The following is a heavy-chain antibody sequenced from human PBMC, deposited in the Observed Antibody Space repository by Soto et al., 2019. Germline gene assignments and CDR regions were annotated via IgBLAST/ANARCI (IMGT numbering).Heavy chain of an antibody. J-gene: IGHJ4*02. D-gene: IGHD3-3*01. CDR2: ISAYNGNT. CDR1: GYTFTSYG. Sequence: SVKVCCKASGYTFTSYGISWVRQAPGQGLEWMGWISAYNGNTNYAQKLQGRVTMTTDTSTSTAYMELRSLRSDDTAVYYCARDNRVDFWSGYYNYWGQGTLVTVSS. V-gene: IGHV1-18*01. CDR3: ARDNRVDFWSGYYNY.